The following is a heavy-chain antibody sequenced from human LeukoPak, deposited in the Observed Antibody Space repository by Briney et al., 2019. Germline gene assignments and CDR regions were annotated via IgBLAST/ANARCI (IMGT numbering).Heavy chain of an antibody. J-gene: IGHJ4*02. CDR1: GGSISSSSFY. CDR2: IYYSGST. D-gene: IGHD6-19*01. V-gene: IGHV4-39*01. Sequence: SETLSLTCTVSGGSISSSSFYWGWIRQPPGKWLEWIGSIYYSGSTYYNPSLKSRVTLSVDTSKNQFSLKLSPVTAADTAVYYCARGRTRWTVAAFDYWGQGTLVTVSS. CDR3: ARGRTRWTVAAFDY.